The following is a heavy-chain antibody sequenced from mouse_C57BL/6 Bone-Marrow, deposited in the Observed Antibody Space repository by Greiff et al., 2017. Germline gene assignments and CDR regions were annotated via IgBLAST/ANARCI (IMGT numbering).Heavy chain of an antibody. J-gene: IGHJ2*01. V-gene: IGHV1-52*01. CDR1: GYTFTSYW. CDR3: ARGITTVGADY. Sequence: QVQLQQPGAELVRPGSSVKLSCKASGYTFTSYWMHWVKQRPIQGLEWIGNIDPSDSETHYNQKFKDKATLTVDKSSSTAYMQLSSLTSEDSAVYYCARGITTVGADYWGQGTTLTVSS. CDR2: IDPSDSET. D-gene: IGHD1-1*01.